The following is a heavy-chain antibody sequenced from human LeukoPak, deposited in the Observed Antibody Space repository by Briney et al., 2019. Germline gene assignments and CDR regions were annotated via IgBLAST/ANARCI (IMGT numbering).Heavy chain of an antibody. CDR3: ARSSGRVAATPFDY. D-gene: IGHD2-15*01. CDR2: FYYSGST. Sequence: PSETLSLTCTVSGGSISSYYWSWIRQPPGKGLEWIGYFYYSGSTNYNPSLKSRVTISVDTSKNQFSLKLSSVTAADTAVYYCARSSGRVAATPFDYWGQGTLVTVSS. CDR1: GGSISSYY. J-gene: IGHJ4*02. V-gene: IGHV4-59*01.